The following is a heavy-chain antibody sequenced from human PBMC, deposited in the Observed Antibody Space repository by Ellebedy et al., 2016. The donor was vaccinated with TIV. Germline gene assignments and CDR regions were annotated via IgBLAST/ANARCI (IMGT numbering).Heavy chain of an antibody. CDR1: EFTFSAYW. J-gene: IGHJ4*02. CDR2: IKQDGSEK. CDR3: ARALGGGHCY. V-gene: IGHV3-7*01. Sequence: GGSLRLXXAASEFTFSAYWMHWVRQAPGKGLEWVANIKQDGSEKYYVDSVKGRFTISRDNAKNSLYLQMNSLRAEDTAVYYCARALGGGHCYWGQGTLVTVSS. D-gene: IGHD2-21*02.